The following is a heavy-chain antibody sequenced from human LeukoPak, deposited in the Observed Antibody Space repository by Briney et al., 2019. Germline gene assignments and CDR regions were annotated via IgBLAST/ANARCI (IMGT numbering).Heavy chain of an antibody. CDR1: GYTFSSYA. V-gene: IGHV1-69*13. J-gene: IGHJ6*03. D-gene: IGHD7-27*01. CDR2: IIPIFGTA. CDR3: ARDQRGIPGEPFYYYYYMDV. Sequence: SVKVSCKASGYTFSSYAISWVRQAPGQGLKWMGGIIPIFGTANYAQKFQGRVTITADESTSTAYMELSSLRSEDTAVYYCARDQRGIPGEPFYYYYYMDVWGKGTTVTVSS.